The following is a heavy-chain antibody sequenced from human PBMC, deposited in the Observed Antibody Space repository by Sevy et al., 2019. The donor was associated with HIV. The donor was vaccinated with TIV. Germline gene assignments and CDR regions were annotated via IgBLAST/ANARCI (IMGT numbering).Heavy chain of an antibody. CDR3: AKVLGFGSGYDYAFDF. V-gene: IGHV3-30*02. CDR2: ISFDEKYK. CDR1: GSTFTSYG. Sequence: GGSLRLSCAASGSTFTSYGIHWVRQAPGKGLECVAKISFDEKYKYYAESVKGRFTISRDISKNTVFLEMNSLRPDDTGVYYCAKVLGFGSGYDYAFDFWGQGTMVTVSS. D-gene: IGHD5-12*01. J-gene: IGHJ3*01.